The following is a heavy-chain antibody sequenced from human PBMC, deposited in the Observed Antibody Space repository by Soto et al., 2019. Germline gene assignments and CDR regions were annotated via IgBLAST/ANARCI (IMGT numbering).Heavy chain of an antibody. CDR3: VKTTYFYDSGGFYPDS. V-gene: IGHV3-64D*06. CDR2: IGINGGTS. D-gene: IGHD3-22*01. CDR1: GFPFSTYS. Sequence: RRLSCSTSGFPFSTYSIHWVRQAPGKGLEYVSGIGINGGTSYYADSLKGRFTISRDNSKNTLYLQMSSLRAEDSATYYCVKTTYFYDSGGFYPDSWGQGTLVTVSS. J-gene: IGHJ4*02.